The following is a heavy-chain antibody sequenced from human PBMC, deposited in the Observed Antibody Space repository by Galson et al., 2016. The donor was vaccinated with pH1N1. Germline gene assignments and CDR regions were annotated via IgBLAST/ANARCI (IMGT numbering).Heavy chain of an antibody. CDR2: IFSRGST. CDR1: GGSVNSGYHY. V-gene: IGHV4-61*01. Sequence: ETLSLTCSVSGGSVNSGYHYWTWIRQPPGKGLEWIGYIFSRGSTHYNPSLKSRVTISFDTSKNQVFLDLSSVTPADTAVYYCASRCGSTWYFDLWGRGSLVAVSS. CDR3: ASRCGSTWYFDL. J-gene: IGHJ2*01. D-gene: IGHD2-2*01.